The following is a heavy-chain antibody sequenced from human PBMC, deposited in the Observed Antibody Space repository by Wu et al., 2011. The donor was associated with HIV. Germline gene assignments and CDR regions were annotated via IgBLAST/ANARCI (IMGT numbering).Heavy chain of an antibody. CDR3: ARLLRVYSSDYLDF. D-gene: IGHD6-19*01. Sequence: CKGSDNSFVNYWIGWVRQMPGKGLEWMGSSILFDSDARYSPSFRGQVTISVDKSIGVAYLQWSSLKASDTAMYYCARLLRVYSSDYLDFWGQGTLVTVSS. CDR2: SILFDSDA. CDR1: DNSFVNYW. V-gene: IGHV5-51*01. J-gene: IGHJ4*02.